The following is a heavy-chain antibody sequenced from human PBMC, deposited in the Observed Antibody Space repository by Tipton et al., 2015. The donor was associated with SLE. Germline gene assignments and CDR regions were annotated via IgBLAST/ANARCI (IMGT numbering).Heavy chain of an antibody. CDR1: GGSITSGTDY. J-gene: IGHJ5*02. CDR3: ARGGSVWYGWFDP. Sequence: GLVKPSQTLSLTCTVSGGSITSGTDYWSWIRQPAGKGLEWVGRIASNGFANYKRSLKRRVTFSVDTSKNQFSLKLTSVTAADTAVYYCARGGSVWYGWFDPWGQGTLVTVSS. D-gene: IGHD6-19*01. V-gene: IGHV4-61*02. CDR2: IASNGFA.